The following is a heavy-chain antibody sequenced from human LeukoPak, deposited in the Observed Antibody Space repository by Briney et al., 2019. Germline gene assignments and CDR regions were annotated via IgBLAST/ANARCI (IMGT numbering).Heavy chain of an antibody. J-gene: IGHJ6*04. V-gene: IGHV3-21*01. CDR2: ISSSSSYI. D-gene: IGHD5-18*01. Sequence: KPGGSLRLSCAASGFTFSSYSMNWVRQAPGKGLEWVSPISSSSSYIYYADSVKGRFTISRDNAKNSLYLQMNSLRAEDTAVYYCARDGRGGYSYGYINYYGMDVWGKGTTVTVSS. CDR3: ARDGRGGYSYGYINYYGMDV. CDR1: GFTFSSYS.